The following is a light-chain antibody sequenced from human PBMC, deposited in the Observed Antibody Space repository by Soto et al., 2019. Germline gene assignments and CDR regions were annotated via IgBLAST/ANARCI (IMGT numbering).Light chain of an antibody. CDR3: SSYGGSNTVV. Sequence: QSALTQPPSASGSPGQSVTISCTGSSSDVGGYNYVSWYQQHPGKAPKLMIYEVSKRPSGVPDXLSGSKSGNTASLTVSGXQXEDXXDYYCSSYGGSNTVVFGGGTKLTVL. V-gene: IGLV2-8*01. J-gene: IGLJ2*01. CDR1: SSDVGGYNY. CDR2: EVS.